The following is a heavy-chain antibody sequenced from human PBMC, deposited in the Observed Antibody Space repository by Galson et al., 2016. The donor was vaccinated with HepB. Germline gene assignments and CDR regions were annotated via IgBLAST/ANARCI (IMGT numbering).Heavy chain of an antibody. Sequence: SLRLSCAASGFTFDDYAMHWVRQAPGKGLEWVSSINWNSGHVGYADSVKGRFTISRDNAKNSLNLQMDSLRAEDTALYYCAKGSGTGHFYYYYGMDVWGQGTTVTVSS. J-gene: IGHJ6*02. V-gene: IGHV3-9*01. D-gene: IGHD3/OR15-3a*01. CDR3: AKGSGTGHFYYYYGMDV. CDR2: INWNSGHV. CDR1: GFTFDDYA.